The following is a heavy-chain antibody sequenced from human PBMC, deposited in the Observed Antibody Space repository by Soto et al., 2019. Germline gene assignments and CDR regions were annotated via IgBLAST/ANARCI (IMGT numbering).Heavy chain of an antibody. CDR3: ARHGYYYGSGSYSFDY. D-gene: IGHD3-10*01. CDR2: IYYSGST. J-gene: IGHJ4*02. Sequence: QLQLQESGPGLVKPSETLSLTCTVSGGSISSSNYYWGWIRQPPGKGLEWIGSIYYSGSTYYNPSLKSRVTTAVSTSQNPFSLKLSSVTAAATAVYYCARHGYYYGSGSYSFDYWGQGTLVTVSS. V-gene: IGHV4-39*01. CDR1: GGSISSSNYY.